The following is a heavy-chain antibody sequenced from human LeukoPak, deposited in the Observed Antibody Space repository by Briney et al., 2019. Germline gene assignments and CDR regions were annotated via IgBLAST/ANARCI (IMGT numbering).Heavy chain of an antibody. D-gene: IGHD6-19*01. CDR1: GYIFTGYY. CDR2: INPNSGDT. CDR3: AKDLSWSIAVAGSYFDS. V-gene: IGHV1-2*02. J-gene: IGHJ4*02. Sequence: ASVKVSCKASGYIFTGYYIHWVRQAPGQGLEWMGWINPNSGDTKYAQKFQGRITMTRDTSTSTAYLELSRLRSDDTAIYYCAKDLSWSIAVAGSYFDSWGQGTLVTVSS.